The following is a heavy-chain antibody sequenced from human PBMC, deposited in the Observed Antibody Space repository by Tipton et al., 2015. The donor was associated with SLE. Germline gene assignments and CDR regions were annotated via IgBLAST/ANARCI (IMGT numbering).Heavy chain of an antibody. D-gene: IGHD3-10*01. CDR2: IYTSGST. V-gene: IGHV4-61*02. J-gene: IGHJ2*01. CDR1: GGSISSGSYY. CDR3: ARDRRGWYFDL. Sequence: TLSLTCTVSGGSISSGSYYWSWIRQPAGKGLEWIGRIYTSGSTNYNPSLKSRVTISVDTSKNQFSLKLSSVTAADTAVYYCARDRRGWYFDLWRRGTLVTVSS.